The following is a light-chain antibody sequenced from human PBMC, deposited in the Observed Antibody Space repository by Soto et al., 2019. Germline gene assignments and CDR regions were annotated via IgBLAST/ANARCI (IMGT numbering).Light chain of an antibody. Sequence: QSGLTHPPSASGSPGDSVSISCTGTSSDVGGYNYVSWYQQHPGKAPKLMIYEVNKRPSGVPDRFSGSKSGNTASLTVSGLQAEDEADYYCSSYAGSSNVFGTGTNVTVL. CDR3: SSYAGSSNV. J-gene: IGLJ1*01. CDR2: EVN. V-gene: IGLV2-8*01. CDR1: SSDVGGYNY.